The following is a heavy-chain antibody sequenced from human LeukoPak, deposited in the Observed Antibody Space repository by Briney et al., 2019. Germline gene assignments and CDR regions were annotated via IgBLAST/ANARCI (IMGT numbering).Heavy chain of an antibody. V-gene: IGHV3-9*01. D-gene: IGHD6-13*01. CDR3: AKDVGYSTAYCDS. Sequence: PGGSLRLSCGASGFTFDDYAMHWVRQPPGKGLEWVSGISWKSGKIDYAGSVKGRFTISRDNAKNSLYLQMNSLTEEDTALYYCAKDVGYSTAYCDSWGQGTLVTVSS. J-gene: IGHJ4*02. CDR1: GFTFDDYA. CDR2: ISWKSGKI.